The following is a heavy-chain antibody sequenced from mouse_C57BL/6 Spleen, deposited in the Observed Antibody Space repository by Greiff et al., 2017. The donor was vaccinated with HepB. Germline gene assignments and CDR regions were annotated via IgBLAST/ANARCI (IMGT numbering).Heavy chain of an antibody. CDR1: GYTFTSYW. J-gene: IGHJ1*03. D-gene: IGHD1-1*01. V-gene: IGHV1-59*01. CDR2: IDPSDSYT. Sequence: QVQLQQPGAELVRPGTSVKLSCKASGYTFTSYWMHWVKQRPGQGLEWIGVIDPSDSYTNYNQKFKGKATLTVDTSSSTAYMQLSSLTSEDSAVYYCARFGYYYGSSYGYFDVWGTGTTVTVSS. CDR3: ARFGYYYGSSYGYFDV.